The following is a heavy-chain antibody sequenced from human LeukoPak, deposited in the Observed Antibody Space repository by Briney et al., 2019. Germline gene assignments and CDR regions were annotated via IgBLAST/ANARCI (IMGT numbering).Heavy chain of an antibody. D-gene: IGHD3-10*01. V-gene: IGHV4-34*01. CDR1: GGSFSGYY. CDR2: INHSGST. Sequence: PSETLSLTCAVYGGSFSGYYWSWIRQPPGKGLEWIGEINHSGSTNYNPSLKSRVTISVDTSKNQFSLKLSSVTAADTAVYYCARETTMVRGPFDYWGQGTLDTVSS. J-gene: IGHJ4*02. CDR3: ARETTMVRGPFDY.